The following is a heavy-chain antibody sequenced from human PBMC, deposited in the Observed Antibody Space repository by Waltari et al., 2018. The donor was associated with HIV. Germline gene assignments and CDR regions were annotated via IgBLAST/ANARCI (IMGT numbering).Heavy chain of an antibody. CDR1: GYTFTSYG. CDR3: ARINCTSVSCYASLDY. V-gene: IGHV1-18*01. CDR2: VIAYNGNT. Sequence: QVQLVQSGAEVKKPGAPVKVSCKASGYTFTSYGISWVRQAPGQGLEWMGWVIAYNGNTNYAQKLQGRVTMTTDTSTSTAYMELRSLRSDDTAVYYCARINCTSVSCYASLDYWGQGTLVTVSS. J-gene: IGHJ4*02. D-gene: IGHD2-2*01.